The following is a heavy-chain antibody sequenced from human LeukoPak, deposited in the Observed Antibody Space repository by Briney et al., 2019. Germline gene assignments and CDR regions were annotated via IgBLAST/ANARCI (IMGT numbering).Heavy chain of an antibody. CDR1: GFTFSSYG. J-gene: IGHJ6*02. Sequence: GRSLRLSCAASGFTFSSYGMHWVRQAPGKGLEWVAVISYDGSNKYCADSVKGRFTISRDNSKNTLYLQMNSLRAEDTAVYYCAKDPYYYDSSGYYRKPDYYYGMDVWGQGTTVTVSS. D-gene: IGHD3-22*01. CDR3: AKDPYYYDSSGYYRKPDYYYGMDV. CDR2: ISYDGSNK. V-gene: IGHV3-30*18.